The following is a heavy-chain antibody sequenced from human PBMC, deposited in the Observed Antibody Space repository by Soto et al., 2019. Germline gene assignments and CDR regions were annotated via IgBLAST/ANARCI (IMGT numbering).Heavy chain of an antibody. J-gene: IGHJ6*02. CDR3: ARWLKGADIGNYYDGMDV. CDR2: IMHIFRAP. CDR1: GGAFSDYD. D-gene: IGHD3-22*01. V-gene: IGHV1-69*12. Sequence: QVQLVQSGAEVKKPGYSVKVSCKASGGAFSDYDFRWVRQAPGQGLEWLGGIMHIFRAPDYAQKFQGRVTITADEFTRPYYMERNSPSCEDTALDYCARWLKGADIGNYYDGMDVWGQGTTVTVS.